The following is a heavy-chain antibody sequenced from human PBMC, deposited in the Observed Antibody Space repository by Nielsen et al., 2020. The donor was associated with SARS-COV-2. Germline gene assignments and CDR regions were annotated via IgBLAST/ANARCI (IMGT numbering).Heavy chain of an antibody. CDR2: TYYRSKSYN. CDR3: ARARGAYGDYYYYYYTDV. D-gene: IGHD4-17*01. Sequence: TLSLTCAISGDSVSSSSAAWNWIRQSPSRGLEWLGRTYYRSKSYNDYAVSVKSRITINPDTSKNQFSLHLNSVTPEDTAVYYCARARGAYGDYYYYYYTDVWGKGTTVTVSS. J-gene: IGHJ6*03. CDR1: GDSVSSSSAA. V-gene: IGHV6-1*01.